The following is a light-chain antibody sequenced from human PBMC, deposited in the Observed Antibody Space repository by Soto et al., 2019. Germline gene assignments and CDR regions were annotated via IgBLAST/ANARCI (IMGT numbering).Light chain of an antibody. Sequence: QSALTQPASVSGSPGQSITISCTGTSSDVGGYNYVSWYQQHPGKAPKLMIYEVSNRPSGVSNRFSGSKSGNTASLTISGLPAEDEADYYCSSYTSSSSYVFGNGNKVTV. CDR1: SSDVGGYNY. J-gene: IGLJ1*01. CDR3: SSYTSSSSYV. V-gene: IGLV2-14*01. CDR2: EVS.